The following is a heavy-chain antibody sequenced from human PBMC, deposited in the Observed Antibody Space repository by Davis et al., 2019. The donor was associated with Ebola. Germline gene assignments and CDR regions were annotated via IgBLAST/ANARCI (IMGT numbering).Heavy chain of an antibody. V-gene: IGHV1-46*01. CDR2: INPSGGST. CDR3: ARSPKEAYYYYYGMDV. J-gene: IGHJ6*02. Sequence: ASVKVSCKASGYTFTSYYMHWVRQAPGQGLEWMGIINPSGGSTSYAQKFQGRVTMTRDTSTSTVYMELSSLRSEDTAVYYCARSPKEAYYYYYGMDVWGQGTTVTVSS. CDR1: GYTFTSYY.